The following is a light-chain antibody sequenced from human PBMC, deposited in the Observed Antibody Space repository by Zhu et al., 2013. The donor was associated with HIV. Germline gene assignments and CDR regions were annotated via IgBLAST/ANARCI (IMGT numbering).Light chain of an antibody. J-gene: IGKJ1*01. CDR3: QQSYKIPWT. Sequence: DIQMTQSPSTLSASVGDRVTITCRASQSISTWLAWYQLRPGKAPKLLIYGASTLQSGVPSRFSGSGSGTHFTLTIDSLQPEDFATYSCQQSYKIPWTFGQGTTVEIK. V-gene: IGKV1-39*01. CDR1: QSISTW. CDR2: GAS.